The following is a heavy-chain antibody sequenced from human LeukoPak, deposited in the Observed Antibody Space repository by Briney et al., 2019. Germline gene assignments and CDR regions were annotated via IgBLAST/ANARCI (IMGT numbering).Heavy chain of an antibody. Sequence: PSETLSLTCTVSGYSISSGYYWGWIRQPPGKGLEWIGSIYHSGSTNYNPSLKSRVTISVDTSKNQFSLKLSSVTAADTAVYYCARTMIVARDYMDVWGKGTTVTISS. CDR3: ARTMIVARDYMDV. V-gene: IGHV4-38-2*02. J-gene: IGHJ6*03. D-gene: IGHD3-22*01. CDR1: GYSISSGYY. CDR2: IYHSGST.